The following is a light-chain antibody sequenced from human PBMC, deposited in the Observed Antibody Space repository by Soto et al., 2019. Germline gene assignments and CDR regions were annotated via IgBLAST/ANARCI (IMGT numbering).Light chain of an antibody. V-gene: IGKV1-5*03. Sequence: DIQMTQSPSTLSASVGDRVTITCRASQSIDRRLAWYQQKPGKAPKLLIYRASSLESGVPSRFSGSGSGTEFTLTIGSLQPDDFTTYCCQQYKTYTYTFAQGTKLEIK. CDR3: QQYKTYTYT. CDR1: QSIDRR. J-gene: IGKJ2*01. CDR2: RAS.